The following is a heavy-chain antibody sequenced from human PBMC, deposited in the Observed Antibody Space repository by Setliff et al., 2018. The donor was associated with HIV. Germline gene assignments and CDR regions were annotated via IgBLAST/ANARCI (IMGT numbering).Heavy chain of an antibody. CDR3: ARRRLAYDSWSYRGNWFFDL. CDR1: GYSFTSYW. Sequence: GESLKISCKGSGYSFTSYWSGWVRQMPGKGLEWMGIIYPGDSDTRYGPSFQGQVTISADKSISTAYLQWSSLKASDTAMYYCARRRLAYDSWSYRGNWFFDLWGRGTLVTVSS. D-gene: IGHD3-10*01. V-gene: IGHV5-51*01. CDR2: IYPGDSDT. J-gene: IGHJ2*01.